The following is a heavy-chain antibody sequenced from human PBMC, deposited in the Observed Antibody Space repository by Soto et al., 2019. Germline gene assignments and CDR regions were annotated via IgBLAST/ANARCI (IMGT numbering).Heavy chain of an antibody. V-gene: IGHV1-8*01. J-gene: IGHJ6*02. Sequence: QVQLVQSGAEVKKPGASVKVSCKASGYTFTSYDINWVRQATGQGLEWMGWMNPNSGNTGYAQKFQGRVTLTRNTSISTAYIELSSLRSEDTAVYYCAGWPDGYYDSGMDCWGQGTTVPVSS. CDR3: AGWPDGYYDSGMDC. CDR1: GYTFTSYD. CDR2: MNPNSGNT.